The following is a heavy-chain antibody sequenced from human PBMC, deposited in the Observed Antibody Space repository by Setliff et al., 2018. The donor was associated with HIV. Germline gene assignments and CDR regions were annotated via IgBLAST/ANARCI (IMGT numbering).Heavy chain of an antibody. CDR2: LHHSGTI. D-gene: IGHD2-21*01. J-gene: IGHJ5*02. Sequence: PSETLSLTCAVSGYSISSGYYWGWIRQPPGKGLEWIGTLHHSGTIYYNPSLKSRVTISLDTSKNQFSLKLNSVTAADTAVYYCARGVARQVVIDRWLDPWGQGTPVTVSS. CDR1: GYSISSGYY. CDR3: ARGVARQVVIDRWLDP. V-gene: IGHV4-38-2*01.